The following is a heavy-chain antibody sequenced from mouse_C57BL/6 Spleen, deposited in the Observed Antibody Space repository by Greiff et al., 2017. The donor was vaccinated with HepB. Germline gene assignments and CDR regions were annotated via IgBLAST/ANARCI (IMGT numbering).Heavy chain of an antibody. CDR3: ASPYYYGSRGYAMAY. D-gene: IGHD1-1*01. J-gene: IGHJ4*01. Sequence: DVHLVESGGGLVKPGGSLKLSCAASGFTFSDYGMHWVRQAPEKGLEWVAYISSGSSTIYYADTVKGRFTISRDNAKKTLFLQMTSLRSEDPTMYYCASPYYYGSRGYAMAYWGQGTSVTVSS. V-gene: IGHV5-17*01. CDR1: GFTFSDYG. CDR2: ISSGSSTI.